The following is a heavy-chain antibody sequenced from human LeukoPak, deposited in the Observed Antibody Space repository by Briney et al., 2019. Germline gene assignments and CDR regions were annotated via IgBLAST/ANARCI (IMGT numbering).Heavy chain of an antibody. V-gene: IGHV3-7*04. J-gene: IGHJ4*02. Sequence: GGSLRLSCAASGFTFSSHGMGWVRQAPGKGLEWVASIKQDGSAIHYVDSVKGRFPISRDNAQNSLHLQMNSLRAEDTAVYYCARVDYTGGYSYGYFDHWGQGTLVTVSS. CDR3: ARVDYTGGYSYGYFDH. CDR2: IKQDGSAI. CDR1: GFTFSSHG. D-gene: IGHD5-18*01.